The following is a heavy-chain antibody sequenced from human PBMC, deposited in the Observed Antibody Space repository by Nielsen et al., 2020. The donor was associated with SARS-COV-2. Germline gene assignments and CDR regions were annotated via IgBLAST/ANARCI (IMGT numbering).Heavy chain of an antibody. CDR1: GFTFSNYS. Sequence: GGSLRLSCAASGFTFSNYSINWVRQAPGKGLEWVGNIKLDGSEKYYVDSVKGRFTISRDNARNTLYLQMNSLRVEDTAVYYCAKGTVLDYWGQGTLVTVSS. V-gene: IGHV3-7*01. CDR2: IKLDGSEK. J-gene: IGHJ4*02. CDR3: AKGTVLDY. D-gene: IGHD3/OR15-3a*01.